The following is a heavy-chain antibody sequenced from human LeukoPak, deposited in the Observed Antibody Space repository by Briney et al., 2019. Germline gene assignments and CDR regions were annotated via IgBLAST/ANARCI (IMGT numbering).Heavy chain of an antibody. CDR1: GFTFSIYR. D-gene: IGHD3-3*01. CDR3: ARDQFFGMGDVREV. V-gene: IGHV3-21*01. J-gene: IGHJ3*01. Sequence: GGSLRLSCAASGFTFSIYRMNWVRQAPGKGLEWVAFINGSSTYIYYADSVKGRFTISRDNAKNSLYLQMNSLRAEDTAVYYCARDQFFGMGDVREVGGKGTRSTVSS. CDR2: INGSSTYI.